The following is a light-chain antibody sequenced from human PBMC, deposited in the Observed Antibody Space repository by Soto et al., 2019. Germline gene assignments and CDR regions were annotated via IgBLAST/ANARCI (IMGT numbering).Light chain of an antibody. J-gene: IGKJ4*01. CDR2: KAS. V-gene: IGKV1-5*03. CDR3: QLYNSYPPT. CDR1: QSISSW. Sequence: DIQMTQSPSTLSASVGDRVTITCRASQSISSWLAWYQQKAGKAPKLLIYKASSLERGVPSRFSGSGSGTEFTLTISSLQPDDFATYYCQLYNSYPPTFGGGTNVEIK.